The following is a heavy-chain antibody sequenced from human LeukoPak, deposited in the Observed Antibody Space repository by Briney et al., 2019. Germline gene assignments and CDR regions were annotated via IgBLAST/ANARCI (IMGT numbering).Heavy chain of an antibody. CDR3: ARYSGFDLDAFDI. CDR2: INPNSGGT. D-gene: IGHD5-12*01. V-gene: IGHV1-2*02. CDR1: GYTLTGYY. Sequence: ASVKVSCKASGYTLTGYYMHWVRQAPGQGLEWMGWINPNSGGTNYAQKFQGRVTMTRDTSITTAYMELSSLRSGDTAVYYCARYSGFDLDAFDIWGQGTMVTVSS. J-gene: IGHJ3*02.